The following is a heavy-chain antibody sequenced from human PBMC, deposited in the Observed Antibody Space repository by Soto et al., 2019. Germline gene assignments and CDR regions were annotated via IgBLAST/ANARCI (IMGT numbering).Heavy chain of an antibody. V-gene: IGHV1-69*13. CDR2: IIPIFGTA. Sequence: ASVKVSCKASGGTFSSYAISWVRQAPGQGLEWMGGIIPIFGTANYAQKFQGRVTITADESTSTAYMELSSLRSEDTAVYYCARARDGYYYYYGMDVWGQGTTVTVSS. CDR3: ARARDGYYYYYGMDV. CDR1: GGTFSSYA. J-gene: IGHJ6*02.